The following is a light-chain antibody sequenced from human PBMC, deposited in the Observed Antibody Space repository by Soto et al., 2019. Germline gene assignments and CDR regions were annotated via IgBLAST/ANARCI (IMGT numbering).Light chain of an antibody. CDR2: DVS. J-gene: IGKJ1*01. V-gene: IGKV1-5*01. CDR1: QSISNW. CDR3: QQYDTFWT. Sequence: DFQMTQSPSTLYASVGDRVTITFRASQSISNWLAWYQQKPGKAPKLLIYDVSSLQSGVPSRFSGSGSGTEFTLTISSLQPDDSATYYCQQYDTFWTFGQGTKVDIK.